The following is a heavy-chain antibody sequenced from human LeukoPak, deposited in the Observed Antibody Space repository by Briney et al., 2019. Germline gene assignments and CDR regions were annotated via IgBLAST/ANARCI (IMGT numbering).Heavy chain of an antibody. D-gene: IGHD2-2*01. CDR1: GFSFSSYA. J-gene: IGHJ4*02. V-gene: IGHV3-23*01. CDR2: ISGSGGST. Sequence: GGSLRLSCAASGFSFSSYAMSWVRQAPGKGLEWVSAISGSGGSTYYADSVKGRFTISRDNSKNTLYLQMNSLRAEDTAVYYCAKDWDTVVVPAAMQRFDYWGQGTLVTVSS. CDR3: AKDWDTVVVPAAMQRFDY.